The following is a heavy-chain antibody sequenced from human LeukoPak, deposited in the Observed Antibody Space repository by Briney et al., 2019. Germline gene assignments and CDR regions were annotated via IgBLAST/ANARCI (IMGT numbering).Heavy chain of an antibody. J-gene: IGHJ4*02. Sequence: KPSETLSLTCTVSGGSTGTYFWSWIRQSPGKGLEWIGYIAYTGFTNYNPSLKSRVTISADTSKNQFSVKLTSVTAADTAVYYCARSSSGTYYTDWGQGTLVTASS. CDR3: ARSSSGTYYTD. CDR2: IAYTGFT. CDR1: GGSTGTYF. V-gene: IGHV4-59*01. D-gene: IGHD1-26*01.